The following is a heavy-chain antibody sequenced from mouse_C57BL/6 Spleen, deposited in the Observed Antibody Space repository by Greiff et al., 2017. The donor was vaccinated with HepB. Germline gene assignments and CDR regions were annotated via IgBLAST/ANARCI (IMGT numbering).Heavy chain of an antibody. Sequence: QVQLKQPGAELVRPGSSVKLSCKASGYTFTSYWMHWVKQRPIQGLEWIGNIDPSDSETHYNQKFKDKATLTVDKSSSTAYMQLSSLTSEDSAVYYCARSGGLRRDFDYWGQGTTLTVSS. CDR1: GYTFTSYW. J-gene: IGHJ2*01. D-gene: IGHD2-4*01. V-gene: IGHV1-52*01. CDR3: ARSGGLRRDFDY. CDR2: IDPSDSET.